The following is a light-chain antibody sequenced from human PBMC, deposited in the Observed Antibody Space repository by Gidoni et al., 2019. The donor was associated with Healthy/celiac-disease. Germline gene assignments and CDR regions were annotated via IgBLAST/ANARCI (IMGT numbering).Light chain of an antibody. CDR2: DAS. CDR3: QQDNSFHRYT. J-gene: IGKJ2*01. V-gene: IGKV1D-12*01. CDR1: QGISSW. Sequence: LQITQSPSSVSASVVDRVTITCRASQGISSWLAWYQQKPGKAPKLLIYDASSLQSGVPSRCSGSGSGADLTLIISSRQPEEFATYYCQQDNSFHRYTFGLGTKLEIK.